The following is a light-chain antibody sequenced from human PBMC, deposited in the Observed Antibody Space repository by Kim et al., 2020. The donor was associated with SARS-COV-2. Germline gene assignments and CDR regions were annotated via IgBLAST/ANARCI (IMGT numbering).Light chain of an antibody. V-gene: IGLV3-1*01. CDR2: QDS. CDR1: KLGDKY. CDR3: QAWDSSLV. Sequence: SYELTQPPSVSVSPGQTASITCSGDKLGDKYACWYQQKPGQSPVLVTYQDSKRPSGIPERFSGSNSGNTATLTISGTQAMDEADYYCQAWDSSLVFGGGT. J-gene: IGLJ2*01.